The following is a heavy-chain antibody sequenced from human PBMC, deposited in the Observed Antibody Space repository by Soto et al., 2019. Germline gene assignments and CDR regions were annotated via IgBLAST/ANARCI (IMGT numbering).Heavy chain of an antibody. D-gene: IGHD2-2*01. J-gene: IGHJ6*02. CDR3: ARHDKVDLFYSMDV. Sequence: SETLALTCTVSGGSISSSSYYWAGIRQRPGKGLEWIGGIYYSGSTYYNPSLTSRVTISVDTSKNQFSLKLSSVTAADTAVYYCARHDKVDLFYSMDVWGQGTTFTVSS. V-gene: IGHV4-39*01. CDR1: GGSISSSSYY. CDR2: IYYSGST.